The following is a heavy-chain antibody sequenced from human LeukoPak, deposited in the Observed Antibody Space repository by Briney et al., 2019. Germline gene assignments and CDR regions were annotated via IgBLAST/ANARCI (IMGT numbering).Heavy chain of an antibody. CDR3: AKDELAVGDN. D-gene: IGHD6-19*01. Sequence: TGGSLRLSCAASGFTFSSYAMSWVRQAPGKGLEWVSAISSGGSTYYADSVKGWFTISRDNSKNTLYLQMNSLRAEDTAVYYCAKDELAVGDNWGQGTLVTVSS. CDR2: ISSGGST. CDR1: GFTFSSYA. J-gene: IGHJ4*02. V-gene: IGHV3-23*01.